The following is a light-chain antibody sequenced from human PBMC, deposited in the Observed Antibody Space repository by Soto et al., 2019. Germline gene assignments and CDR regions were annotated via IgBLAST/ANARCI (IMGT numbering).Light chain of an antibody. Sequence: QSVLTQPPSASGTPGQRVTISCSGSSSNIGTYTVNWYQQLSGKAPKLLLYSNDQGPSGVPDRFSGSKSGTSAALAISGLPSEDEAAYHCAAWDDSLNGYWVFGGGTKLTVL. CDR1: SSNIGTYT. J-gene: IGLJ3*02. CDR2: SND. V-gene: IGLV1-44*01. CDR3: AAWDDSLNGYWV.